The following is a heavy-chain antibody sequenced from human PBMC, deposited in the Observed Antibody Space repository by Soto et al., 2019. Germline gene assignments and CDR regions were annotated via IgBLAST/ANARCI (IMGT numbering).Heavy chain of an antibody. CDR1: GGSISSYY. V-gene: IGHV4-59*01. D-gene: IGHD3-10*01. CDR2: IYYSGST. Sequence: SETLSLTCTVSGGSISSYYWSWIRQPPGKGLEWIGYIYYSGSTNYNPSLKSRVTISVDTSKNQFSLKLSSVTAADTAVYYCVRAAYYGSTNYYNSWGQGTLVTVSS. CDR3: VRAAYYGSTNYYNS. J-gene: IGHJ4*02.